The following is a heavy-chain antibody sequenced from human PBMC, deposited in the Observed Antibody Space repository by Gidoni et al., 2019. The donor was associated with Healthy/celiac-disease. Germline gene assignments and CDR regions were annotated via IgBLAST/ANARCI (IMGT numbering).Heavy chain of an antibody. Sequence: QVQLVQSGAEVKKPGASVKVSCKASGYTFTSYYMHWVRQAPGQGLEWMGILNPSGGSTSYAQKFQGRVTMTRDTSTSTVYMELSSLRSEDTAVYYCARRAYYYDSSGYYLAPWGQGTLVTVSS. J-gene: IGHJ5*02. CDR3: ARRAYYYDSSGYYLAP. CDR2: LNPSGGST. CDR1: GYTFTSYY. D-gene: IGHD3-22*01. V-gene: IGHV1-46*01.